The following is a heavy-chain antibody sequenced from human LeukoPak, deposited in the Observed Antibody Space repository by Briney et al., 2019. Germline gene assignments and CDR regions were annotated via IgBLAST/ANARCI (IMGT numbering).Heavy chain of an antibody. CDR1: GYTFTSYG. J-gene: IGHJ4*02. Sequence: GASVKVSCKASGYTFTSYGISWVRQAPGQGLEWMGWISGYSGNTNYAQKFQGRVTMTTDTSTSTAYMELRSLRSDDTAVYYCATWRGVAVVPGALGYWGQGTLVTVSS. CDR3: ATWRGVAVVPGALGY. CDR2: ISGYSGNT. V-gene: IGHV1-18*01. D-gene: IGHD2-2*01.